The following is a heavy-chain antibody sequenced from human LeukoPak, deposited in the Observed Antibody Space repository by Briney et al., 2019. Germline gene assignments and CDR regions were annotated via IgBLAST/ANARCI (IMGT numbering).Heavy chain of an antibody. CDR1: GASISSDYW. CDR2: IYHSGSF. Sequence: PSGTLSLTCAVSGASISSDYWWSWVRQPPGKRLERIGEIYHSGSFNYNPSLKSRVTISVDKSKSQFSLKLTSVTAADTAVYYCARKGANNSGRPFYYWGQGTLVTVSS. V-gene: IGHV4-4*02. CDR3: ARKGANNSGRPFYY. D-gene: IGHD6-19*01. J-gene: IGHJ4*02.